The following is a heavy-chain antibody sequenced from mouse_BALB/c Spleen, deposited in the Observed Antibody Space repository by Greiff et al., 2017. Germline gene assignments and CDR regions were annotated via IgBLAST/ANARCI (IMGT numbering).Heavy chain of an antibody. CDR2: IDPANGNT. CDR1: GFNIKDTY. J-gene: IGHJ2*01. CDR3: ARGSYLYYFDY. D-gene: IGHD1-1*01. Sequence: EVQLQQTGAELVKPGASVKLSCTASGFNIKDTYMHWVKQRPEQGLEWIGRIDPANGNTKYDPKFQGKATITADTSSNTAYLQLSSLTSEDTAVYYCARGSYLYYFDYWGQGTTLTVSS. V-gene: IGHV14-3*02.